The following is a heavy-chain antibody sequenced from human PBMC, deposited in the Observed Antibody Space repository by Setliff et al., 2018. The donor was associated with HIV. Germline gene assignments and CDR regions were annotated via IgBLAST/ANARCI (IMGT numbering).Heavy chain of an antibody. CDR2: IRSRAYGATT. CDR1: GFSFGDYP. Sequence: LRLSCTASGFSFGDYPMSWVRQAPGKGLEWLGFIRSRAYGATTEYAASVKGRFTISRDDSKSIAYLLMSSLKTEDTAVYYCTSRHWTIVGAIHDAFDIWGQGTMVT. CDR3: TSRHWTIVGAIHDAFDI. V-gene: IGHV3-49*04. J-gene: IGHJ3*02. D-gene: IGHD1-26*01.